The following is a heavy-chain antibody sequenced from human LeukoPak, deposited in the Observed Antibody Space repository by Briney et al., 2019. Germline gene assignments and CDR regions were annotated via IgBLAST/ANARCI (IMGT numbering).Heavy chain of an antibody. CDR1: GYSISSGYY. Sequence: KSSQTLSLTCTVSGYSISSGYYWCWIRQPPGKRLEWIGSIYHSGSTYYNPSVKSRVTISVDTSKNQFSLKLSSVTAADTAVYYCARDCPSIVVVPAALDGWFDPWGQGTLVTVSS. CDR3: ARDCPSIVVVPAALDGWFDP. D-gene: IGHD2-2*01. V-gene: IGHV4-38-2*02. J-gene: IGHJ5*02. CDR2: IYHSGST.